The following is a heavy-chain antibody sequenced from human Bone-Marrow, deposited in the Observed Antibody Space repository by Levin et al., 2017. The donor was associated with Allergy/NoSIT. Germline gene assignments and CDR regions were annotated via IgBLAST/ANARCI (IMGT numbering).Heavy chain of an antibody. CDR2: IRGTAYGGTT. Sequence: GGSLRLSCAASGFNFGDYIISWFRQAPGKGLDWIGLIRGTAYGGTTQYGASVRGGVSISRDNSKGMAYLELDSLEQDDTGIYYCTRDRDYGSAFTDVWGQGTTVTVSS. D-gene: IGHD3-10*01. V-gene: IGHV3-49*03. J-gene: IGHJ6*02. CDR1: GFNFGDYI. CDR3: TRDRDYGSAFTDV.